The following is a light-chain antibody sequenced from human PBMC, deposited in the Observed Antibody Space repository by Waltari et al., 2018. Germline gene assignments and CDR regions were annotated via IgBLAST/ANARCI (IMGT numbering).Light chain of an antibody. CDR2: RVT. CDR1: DVVGYDY. Sequence: QSALTQPRSVSGSPGQSVTISCTAIDVVGYDYVSWYQQYPGKAPKLIIYRVTKRPSGVPDRFSGSRSGNTASLTISGLQAEDEADYYCCSNAGSHTYFFGPGTKVTVL. CDR3: CSNAGSHTYF. V-gene: IGLV2-11*01. J-gene: IGLJ1*01.